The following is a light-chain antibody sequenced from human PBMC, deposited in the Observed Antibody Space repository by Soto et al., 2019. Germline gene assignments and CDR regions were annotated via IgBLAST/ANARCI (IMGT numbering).Light chain of an antibody. CDR3: QQFNSYPIT. CDR1: QGISSA. V-gene: IGKV1-13*02. CDR2: DAS. Sequence: AIQLTQSPSSLSASVGDRVTISCRASQGISSALAWYQQKPGKAPKLLIYDASSLESGVPSRFSGSGSGTDFTLTISSLQPEDFATYYCQQFNSYPITFGQGTRLEIK. J-gene: IGKJ5*01.